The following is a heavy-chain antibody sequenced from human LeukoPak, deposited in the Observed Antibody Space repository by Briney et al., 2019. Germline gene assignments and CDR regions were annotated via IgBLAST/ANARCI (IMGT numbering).Heavy chain of an antibody. Sequence: PSETLSLTCTVYGGSFSGYYWSWIRQPPGKGLEWIGEINHSGSTNYNPSLKSRVTISVDTSKNQFSLKLNSVTAADTAVYYCARGRPYDTSGEYWGQGTLVTVSS. CDR2: INHSGST. CDR1: GGSFSGYY. J-gene: IGHJ4*02. V-gene: IGHV4-34*01. D-gene: IGHD3-22*01. CDR3: ARGRPYDTSGEY.